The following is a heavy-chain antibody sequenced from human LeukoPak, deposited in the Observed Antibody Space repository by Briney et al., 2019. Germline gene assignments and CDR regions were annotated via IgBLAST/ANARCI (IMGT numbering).Heavy chain of an antibody. D-gene: IGHD2-15*01. CDR2: TYWDDDK. CDR3: ATFRTRVVVAYFDY. Sequence: SGPTLVKPTQTLTLTCTFSGFSLSTSGVGVGWIRQPPGKALEWLALTYWDDDKRYSPSLKSRLTITKDTPKNQVVLTMTNMDPVDTATYYCATFRTRVVVAYFDYWGQGTLVTVSS. V-gene: IGHV2-5*02. J-gene: IGHJ4*02. CDR1: GFSLSTSGVG.